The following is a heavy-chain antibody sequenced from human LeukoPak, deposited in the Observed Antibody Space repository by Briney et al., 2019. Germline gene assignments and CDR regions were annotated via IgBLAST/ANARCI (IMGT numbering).Heavy chain of an antibody. V-gene: IGHV3-23*01. CDR2: ISGSGGST. J-gene: IGHJ4*02. CDR1: GFTFSSYA. CDR3: AKGLFSSSSQLDY. D-gene: IGHD6-6*01. Sequence: GGSLRLSCAASGFTFSSYAMSWVRQAPGKGLEGVSAISGSGGSTYYADSVKGRFTISRDNSKNTLYLQMNSLRAADTAVYYCAKGLFSSSSQLDYWGQGTLVTVSS.